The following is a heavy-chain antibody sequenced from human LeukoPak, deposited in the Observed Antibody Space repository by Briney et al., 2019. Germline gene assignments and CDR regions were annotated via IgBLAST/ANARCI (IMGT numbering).Heavy chain of an antibody. CDR1: GGSFSGYY. D-gene: IGHD4-17*01. CDR3: ARGQGTVTTH. V-gene: IGHV4-34*01. Sequence: PSETLSLTCAVSGGSFSGYYWTWIRQPPVKGLEWIGEINHSGSANYNPSLMSRVAISLDTSKNHFSLNLSSVTAADTAVCYCARGQGTVTTHWGQGTLVTVSS. CDR2: INHSGSA. J-gene: IGHJ4*02.